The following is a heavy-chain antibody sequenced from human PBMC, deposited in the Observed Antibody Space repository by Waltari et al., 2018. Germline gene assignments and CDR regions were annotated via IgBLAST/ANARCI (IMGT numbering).Heavy chain of an antibody. D-gene: IGHD6-13*01. Sequence: QVQLQGSCPGLVKLSETLSLTCIVSDYSINSRHYWVWIRQPQGTGLEWIARIYHTGSTYYNPSLKSRVTISVDKSKTLFSLKLTSVTAADTAVYYCARDPSQFSSNWYFDIWGQGTMVTVSS. CDR3: ARDPSQFSSNWYFDI. V-gene: IGHV4-38-2*02. CDR1: DYSINSRHY. J-gene: IGHJ3*02. CDR2: IYHTGST.